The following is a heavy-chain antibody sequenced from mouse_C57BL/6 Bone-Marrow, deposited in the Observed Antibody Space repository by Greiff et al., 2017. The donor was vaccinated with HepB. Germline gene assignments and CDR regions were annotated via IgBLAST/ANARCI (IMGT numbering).Heavy chain of an antibody. D-gene: IGHD3-2*02. CDR1: GYTFTSYD. CDR3: AREGTAQATDAMDY. Sequence: QVQLQQSGPELVKPGASVKLSCKASGYTFTSYDINWVKQRPGQGLEWIGWIYPRDGSTKYNEKFKGKATLTVDTSSSTAYMELYSLTSEDSAVYFCAREGTAQATDAMDYWGQGTSVTVSS. V-gene: IGHV1-85*01. CDR2: IYPRDGST. J-gene: IGHJ4*01.